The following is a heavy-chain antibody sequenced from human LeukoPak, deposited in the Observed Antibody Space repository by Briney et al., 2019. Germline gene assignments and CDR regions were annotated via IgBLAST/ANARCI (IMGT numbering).Heavy chain of an antibody. J-gene: IGHJ5*02. CDR3: ARSGSYYKGAFDP. D-gene: IGHD3-10*01. Sequence: SETLSLTYTVSGGSISSSSYYWGWIRQPPGKGLEWIGSIYYSGSTYYNPSLKSRVTISVDTSKNQFSLKLSSVTAADTAVYYCARSGSYYKGAFDPWGQGTLVTVSS. CDR1: GGSISSSSYY. V-gene: IGHV4-39*01. CDR2: IYYSGST.